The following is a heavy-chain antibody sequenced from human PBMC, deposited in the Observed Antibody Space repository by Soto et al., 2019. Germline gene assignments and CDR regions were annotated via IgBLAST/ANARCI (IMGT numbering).Heavy chain of an antibody. Sequence: GGSLRLSCAASGFTFSSYSMNWVRQAPGKGLEWVSSISSSSSYIYYADSVKGRFTISRDNAKNSLYLQMNSLRAEDTAVYYCASIYDFWSGYHDYWGQGTLVTVSS. J-gene: IGHJ4*02. CDR3: ASIYDFWSGYHDY. D-gene: IGHD3-3*01. V-gene: IGHV3-21*01. CDR1: GFTFSSYS. CDR2: ISSSSSYI.